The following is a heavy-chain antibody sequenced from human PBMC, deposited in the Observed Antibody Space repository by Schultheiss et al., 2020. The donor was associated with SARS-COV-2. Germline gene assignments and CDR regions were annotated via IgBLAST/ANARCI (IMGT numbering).Heavy chain of an antibody. CDR3: AKCVFGSSWTVLSTYYYYGMDV. Sequence: GGSLRLSCAASGFTFSSYGMHWVRQAPGKGLEWVAVISYDGSNKYYADSVKGRFTISRDNSKNTLYLQMNSLRAEDTAVYYCAKCVFGSSWTVLSTYYYYGMDVWGQGTTVTSP. V-gene: IGHV3-30*18. J-gene: IGHJ6*02. D-gene: IGHD6-13*01. CDR1: GFTFSSYG. CDR2: ISYDGSNK.